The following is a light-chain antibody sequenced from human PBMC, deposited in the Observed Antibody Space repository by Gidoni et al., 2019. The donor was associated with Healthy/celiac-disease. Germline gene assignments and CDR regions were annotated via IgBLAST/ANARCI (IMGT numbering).Light chain of an antibody. Sequence: EIVLTQSPATLSLSPGERATLSCRASQSVSSYVAWYQQKPGQAPRLLIYDASNRATGIPARFSGSGSGTDFTRTISSLEPEDFAVYYCQQRSNWPPTWTFGQGTKVEIK. J-gene: IGKJ1*01. CDR2: DAS. CDR1: QSVSSY. V-gene: IGKV3-11*01. CDR3: QQRSNWPPTWT.